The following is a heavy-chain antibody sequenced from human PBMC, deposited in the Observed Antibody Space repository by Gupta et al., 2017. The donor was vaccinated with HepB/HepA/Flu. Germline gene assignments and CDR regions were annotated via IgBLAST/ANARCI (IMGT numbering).Heavy chain of an antibody. Sequence: VQLVASGGDMVQPGKSLRLSCAASGFTFSSYGMHWVRQAPGKGPEWLALIWYDGSIEYYADSVKGRFTVSRDNSNNTVYLQMNGLRAEDTALYSCARSYPGNWNLGNWGQGTLVTVSA. V-gene: IGHV3-33*01. CDR3: ARSYPGNWNLGN. CDR1: GFTFSSYG. J-gene: IGHJ4*02. CDR2: IWYDGSIE. D-gene: IGHD1-1*01.